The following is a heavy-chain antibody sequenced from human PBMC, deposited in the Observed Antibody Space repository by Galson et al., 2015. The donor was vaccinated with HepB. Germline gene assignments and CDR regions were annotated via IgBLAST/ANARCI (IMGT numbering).Heavy chain of an antibody. CDR3: ASYRITIFGVVISDAFDI. Sequence: SLRLSCAASGFTFSSYWMSWVRQAPGKGLEWVANIKQDGSEKYYVDSVKGRFTISRDNAKNSLYLQMNSLRAEDTAVYYCASYRITIFGVVISDAFDIWGQGTMVTVSS. J-gene: IGHJ3*02. CDR1: GFTFSSYW. CDR2: IKQDGSEK. V-gene: IGHV3-7*03. D-gene: IGHD3-3*01.